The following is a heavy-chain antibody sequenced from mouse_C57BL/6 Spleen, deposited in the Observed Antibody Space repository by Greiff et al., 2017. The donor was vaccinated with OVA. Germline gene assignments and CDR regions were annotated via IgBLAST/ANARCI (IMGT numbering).Heavy chain of an antibody. J-gene: IGHJ2*01. CDR2: IHPNSGST. CDR3: ARRGDGYYIDY. V-gene: IGHV1-64*01. CDR1: GYTFTSYW. D-gene: IGHD2-3*01. Sequence: QFQLQQPGAELVKPGASVKLSCKASGYTFTSYWMHWVKQRPGQGLEWIGMIHPNSGSTNYNEKFKSKATLTVDKSSSTAYMQLSSLTSEDSAVYYCARRGDGYYIDYWGQGTTLTVSS.